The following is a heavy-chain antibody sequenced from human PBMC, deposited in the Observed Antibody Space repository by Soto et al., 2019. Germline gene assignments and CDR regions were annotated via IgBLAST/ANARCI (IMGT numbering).Heavy chain of an antibody. J-gene: IGHJ4*02. V-gene: IGHV3-7*01. Sequence: GGSLRLSCAASGFTFSSYWMSWVRQAPGKGLEWVANIKQDGSEKYYVDSVKGRFTISRDNAKNSLYLQMNSLRAEDTAVYYCAITMYYDFWSGYYPFDYWGQGTLVTVSS. CDR2: IKQDGSEK. CDR3: AITMYYDFWSGYYPFDY. CDR1: GFTFSSYW. D-gene: IGHD3-3*01.